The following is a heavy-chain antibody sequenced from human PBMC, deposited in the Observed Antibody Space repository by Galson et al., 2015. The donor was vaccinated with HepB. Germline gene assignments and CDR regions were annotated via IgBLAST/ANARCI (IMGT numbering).Heavy chain of an antibody. J-gene: IGHJ5*02. CDR2: ITSSGGST. Sequence: SLRLSCAASGFTFSSYGMHWVRQAPGKGLEWVSSITSSGGSTFYADSMKGRFTISRDNSKNTVSLQLNSLRAEDTGVYYCAKDLTPAYCSGTTCYTQNIFDPWGQGTLVSVSS. D-gene: IGHD2-2*02. CDR1: GFTFSSYG. CDR3: AKDLTPAYCSGTTCYTQNIFDP. V-gene: IGHV3-23*01.